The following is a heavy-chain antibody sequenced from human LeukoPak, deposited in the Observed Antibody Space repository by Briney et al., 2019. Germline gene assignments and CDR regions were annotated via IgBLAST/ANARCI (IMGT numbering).Heavy chain of an antibody. CDR1: GGSFSGYY. J-gene: IGHJ5*02. D-gene: IGHD4-11*01. CDR3: ARLTTPKENWFDP. CDR2: IYYSGST. Sequence: PSETLSLTCAVYGGSFSGYYWSWIRQPPGKGLEWIGYIYYSGSTNYNPSLKSRVTISVDTSKNQFSLKLSSVTAADTAVYYCARLTTPKENWFDPWGQGTLVTVSS. V-gene: IGHV4-59*08.